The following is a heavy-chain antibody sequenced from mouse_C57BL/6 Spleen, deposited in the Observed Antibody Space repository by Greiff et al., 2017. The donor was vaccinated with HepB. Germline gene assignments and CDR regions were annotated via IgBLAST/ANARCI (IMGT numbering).Heavy chain of an antibody. D-gene: IGHD1-1*01. Sequence: EVQLVESGGGLVQPKGSLKLSCAASGFSFNTYAMNWVRQAPGKGLEWVARIRSKSNNYATYYADSVKDRFTISRDDSESMLYLQMNNLKTEDTAMYYCVRLLRGGYFDVWGTGTTVTVSS. V-gene: IGHV10-1*01. J-gene: IGHJ1*03. CDR3: VRLLRGGYFDV. CDR1: GFSFNTYA. CDR2: IRSKSNNYAT.